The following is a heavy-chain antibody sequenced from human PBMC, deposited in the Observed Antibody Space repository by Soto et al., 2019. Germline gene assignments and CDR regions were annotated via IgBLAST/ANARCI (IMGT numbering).Heavy chain of an antibody. Sequence: EAQLVESGGGLVQPGRSLRLSCTTSGFTFADYGMSWVRQAPGKGLEWVGFIKSEAYGGTTRYAASVEGRFFISRDDSKGVAYLQMNNLKTEDTAVYYCNRDVAKWGQGTLVKVSS. CDR1: GFTFADYG. J-gene: IGHJ4*02. CDR3: NRDVAK. CDR2: IKSEAYGGTT. V-gene: IGHV3-49*04.